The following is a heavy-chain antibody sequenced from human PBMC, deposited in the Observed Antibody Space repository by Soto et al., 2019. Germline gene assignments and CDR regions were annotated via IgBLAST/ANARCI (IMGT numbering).Heavy chain of an antibody. J-gene: IGHJ4*02. CDR1: GFPAFTYA. CDR3: ATGAGSGVKDIASGAFDY. CDR2: IIGGGGTT. Sequence: DVQLLESGGGLVRPGGFRTLSCAASGFPAFTYAIIWVRQAQGKVLEWVSAIIGGGGTTYYTDSVRGRFTISRDKSRNTLYLQMTTLRAEDTAVYYCATGAGSGVKDIASGAFDYWGQGIPVTVSS. D-gene: IGHD5-12*01. V-gene: IGHV3-23*01.